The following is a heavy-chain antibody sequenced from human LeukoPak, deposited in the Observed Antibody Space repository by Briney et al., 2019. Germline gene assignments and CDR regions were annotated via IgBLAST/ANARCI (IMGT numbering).Heavy chain of an antibody. CDR1: GFSFSTYA. J-gene: IGHJ4*02. D-gene: IGHD4-17*01. V-gene: IGHV3-48*04. CDR2: ITSNINTI. Sequence: LGGSLRLSCAASGFSFSTYAMNWVRQAPGKGLEWLAYITSNINTIYYADSVKGRFTISRDNAKNSLYLQMNSLRAEDTAVYHCAKEYGDYEAYFDYWGQGTLVTVSS. CDR3: AKEYGDYEAYFDY.